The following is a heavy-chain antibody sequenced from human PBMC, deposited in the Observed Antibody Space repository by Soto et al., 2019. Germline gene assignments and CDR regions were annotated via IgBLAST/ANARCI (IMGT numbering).Heavy chain of an antibody. Sequence: ASVKVSCQASGYTFTGYYLHWLRQAPGQGLEWVGWISPSNGGTKYAQKFQGWVTLTRDTSINTAYMDLSRLRSDDTAVYYCARDLAVSGDYIFDYWGQGTVVTVSS. CDR2: ISPSNGGT. V-gene: IGHV1-2*04. CDR1: GYTFTGYY. J-gene: IGHJ4*02. D-gene: IGHD4-17*01. CDR3: ARDLAVSGDYIFDY.